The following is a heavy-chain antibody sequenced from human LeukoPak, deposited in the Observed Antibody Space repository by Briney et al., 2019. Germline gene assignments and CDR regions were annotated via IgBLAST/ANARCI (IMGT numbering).Heavy chain of an antibody. D-gene: IGHD6-13*01. V-gene: IGHV3-23*01. CDR3: AKDWQVGYGSSWYCYFDY. CDR1: GFTFNNYA. Sequence: PGGSLRLSCAVSGFTFNNYAMSWVRQAPGKGLDWVSSISDTGVGTYYADSVKGRFTISRDNSKDTLYLQMHSLRAEDTAIYYCAKDWQVGYGSSWYCYFDYWGQGTPVIVSS. J-gene: IGHJ4*02. CDR2: ISDTGVGT.